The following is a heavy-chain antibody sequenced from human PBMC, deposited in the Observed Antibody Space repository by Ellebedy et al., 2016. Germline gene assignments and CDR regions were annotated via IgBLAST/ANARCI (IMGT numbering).Heavy chain of an antibody. Sequence: ASVKVSCKVSGYTLTDLSMHWVRQAPGKGLEWMGGFDPEDGETIYAQKFQGRVTMTEDTSTDPAYMELRSPRSEDTAVYYCATGWEQSPLIWWGQGTLVTVSS. CDR3: ATGWEQSPLIW. CDR1: GYTLTDLS. V-gene: IGHV1-24*01. CDR2: FDPEDGET. D-gene: IGHD1-26*01. J-gene: IGHJ1*01.